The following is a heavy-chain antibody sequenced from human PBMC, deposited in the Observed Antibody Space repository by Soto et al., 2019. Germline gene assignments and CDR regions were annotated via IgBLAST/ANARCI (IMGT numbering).Heavy chain of an antibody. CDR1: GYTFTGYY. Sequence: ASVKVSCKASGYTFTGYYMHWVRQAPGQGREWMGWINPNSGGTNYAQKFQGRVTMTRDTSISTAYMELSRLRSDDTTVYYCARDPDTAVDYYYYRMDVWGQGTTVTVSS. CDR2: INPNSGGT. V-gene: IGHV1-2*02. J-gene: IGHJ6*02. D-gene: IGHD5-18*01. CDR3: ARDPDTAVDYYYYRMDV.